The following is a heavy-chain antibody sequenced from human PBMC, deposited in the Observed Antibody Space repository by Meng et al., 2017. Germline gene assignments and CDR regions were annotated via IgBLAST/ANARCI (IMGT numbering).Heavy chain of an antibody. CDR1: GFTFSSYE. CDR2: ISSSSSYI. Sequence: GESLKISCAASGFTFSSYEMNWVRQAPGKGLEWVSSISSSSSYIYYADSVKGRFTISRDNAKNSLYLQMNSLRAEDTAVYYCARDGARDSSGYGIDYWGQGTLVTVSS. CDR3: ARDGARDSSGYGIDY. D-gene: IGHD3-22*01. V-gene: IGHV3-21*01. J-gene: IGHJ4*02.